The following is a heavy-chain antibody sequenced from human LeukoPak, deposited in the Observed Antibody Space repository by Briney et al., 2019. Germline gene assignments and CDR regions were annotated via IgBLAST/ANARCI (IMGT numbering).Heavy chain of an antibody. CDR1: GFTFSSYA. Sequence: GGSLRLSCAASGFTFSSYAMSWVRQAPGKGLEWVSAISGSGGSTYYADSVKGRFTISRDNSKNTLYLQMNSLRAEDTAVYYCAKAIAPSLVYYMDVWGKGTTVTVSS. D-gene: IGHD2-8*02. CDR2: ISGSGGST. CDR3: AKAIAPSLVYYMDV. J-gene: IGHJ6*03. V-gene: IGHV3-23*01.